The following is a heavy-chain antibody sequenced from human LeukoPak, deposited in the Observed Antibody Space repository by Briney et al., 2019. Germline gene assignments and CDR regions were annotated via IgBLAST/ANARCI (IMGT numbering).Heavy chain of an antibody. V-gene: IGHV5-51*01. J-gene: IGHJ3*02. D-gene: IGHD6-19*01. CDR3: ARRIAVAGTEGSAFDI. CDR1: GYSFTSYW. CDR2: IYPGDSDT. Sequence: GESLKISCKGSGYSFTSYWIGWVRQMPGKGLEWMGIIYPGDSDTRYSPSFQGQVTISADKSISTAYLQWSSLKASDTAMYYCARRIAVAGTEGSAFDIWGQGTMVTVSS.